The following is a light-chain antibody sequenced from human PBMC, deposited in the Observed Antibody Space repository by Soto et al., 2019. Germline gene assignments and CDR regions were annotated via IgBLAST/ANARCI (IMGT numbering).Light chain of an antibody. J-gene: IGLJ3*02. V-gene: IGLV2-14*02. Sequence: QSALTQPASVSGSPGQSITISCTGITDDIRSYKLVSWYQQYPGKAPKLMIYEVRNRLSGVSNRFSGSKSGNTASLTISGLQSEDEADYYCTSYTPTGALVFGSGTKLTVL. CDR3: TSYTPTGALV. CDR2: EVR. CDR1: TDDIRSYKL.